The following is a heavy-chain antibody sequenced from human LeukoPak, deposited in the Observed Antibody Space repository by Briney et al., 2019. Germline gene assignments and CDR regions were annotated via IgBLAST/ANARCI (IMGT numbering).Heavy chain of an antibody. CDR2: IHTSGST. V-gene: IGHV4-61*02. CDR3: ARGKVVAGTPGQNSWDS. CDR1: GGSISSGGYY. D-gene: IGHD6-19*01. Sequence: SETLSLTCTVSGGSISSGGYYWSWIRQHPGKGLEWIGRIHTSGSTNYNSSLKSRVTMSVDTSKNQFSLELSSVTAADTAVYYCARGKVVAGTPGQNSWDSWGQGILVTVSS. J-gene: IGHJ4*02.